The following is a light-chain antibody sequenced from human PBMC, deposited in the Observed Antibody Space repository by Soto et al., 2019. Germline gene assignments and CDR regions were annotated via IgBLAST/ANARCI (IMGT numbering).Light chain of an antibody. V-gene: IGLV2-14*03. J-gene: IGLJ7*01. CDR1: SSDVGGYDY. Sequence: QSALTQPASVSGSPGQSITLSCTGTSSDVGGYDYVSWYQHHPGKAPKLMIYDVSNRPLGVSTRFSGSKSGNTASLTISGLQAEDEADYYCNSYTSSSTMVFGGGTQLTVL. CDR2: DVS. CDR3: NSYTSSSTMV.